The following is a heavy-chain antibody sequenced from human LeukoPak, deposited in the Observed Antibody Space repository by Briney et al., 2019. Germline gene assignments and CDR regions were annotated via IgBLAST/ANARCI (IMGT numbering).Heavy chain of an antibody. CDR2: ISYDGNSE. CDR1: GFTLSSYS. Sequence: GGSLRLSCAAPGFTLSSYSMNWGRQAPGKGLEWVAVISYDGNSEYYADSVKGRFTISRDNSKNTLYLQMNSLRPEDTAVYYCAKDGRDGYNHPSYYFDSWGQGTLVTVSS. J-gene: IGHJ4*02. CDR3: AKDGRDGYNHPSYYFDS. D-gene: IGHD5-24*01. V-gene: IGHV3-30*18.